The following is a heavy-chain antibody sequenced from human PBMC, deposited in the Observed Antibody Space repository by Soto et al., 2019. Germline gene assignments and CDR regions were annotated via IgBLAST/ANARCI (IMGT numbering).Heavy chain of an antibody. CDR1: GYTFTSYA. CDR3: ARDIGGYYNYYFDYWGQGT. Sequence: GASVKVSCKASGYTFTSYAMHWVRQAPGQRLEWMGWINAGNGNTKYSQKFQGRVTITRDTSASTAYMELSSVRSEDTAVYYCARDIGGYYNYYFDYWGQGTRGQGTMVTVSS. CDR2: INAGNGNT. D-gene: IGHD3-3*01. J-gene: IGHJ4*02. V-gene: IGHV1-3*01.